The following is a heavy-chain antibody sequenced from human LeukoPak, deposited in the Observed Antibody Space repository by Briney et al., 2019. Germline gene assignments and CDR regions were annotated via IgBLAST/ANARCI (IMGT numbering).Heavy chain of an antibody. V-gene: IGHV1-18*01. J-gene: IGHJ4*02. D-gene: IGHD2-15*01. CDR1: GYTFSNYG. Sequence: GASVKASCKASGYTFSNYGINWVRQAPGQGLEWMGWISAYNGNTNYAQKLQGRVTMTTETSTSTAYMELRSLRSDDTAVYYCARDRPIVVVVAATGDFDYWGQGTLVTVSS. CDR3: ARDRPIVVVVAATGDFDY. CDR2: ISAYNGNT.